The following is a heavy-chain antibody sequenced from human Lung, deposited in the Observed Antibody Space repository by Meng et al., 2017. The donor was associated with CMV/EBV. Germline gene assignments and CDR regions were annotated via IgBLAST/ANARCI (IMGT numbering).Heavy chain of an antibody. J-gene: IGHJ4*02. V-gene: IGHV3-7*01. Sequence: GESLKISCAASGFTFTNYWMTWVRQAPGKGLEWVANINEDGSVKHFVDSVKGRFTMSRDNAKNSVYLQMNGLRADDTAVYYCAREYWGPDYWGQGTLVTGSS. CDR2: INEDGSVK. CDR1: GFTFTNYW. D-gene: IGHD7-27*01. CDR3: AREYWGPDY.